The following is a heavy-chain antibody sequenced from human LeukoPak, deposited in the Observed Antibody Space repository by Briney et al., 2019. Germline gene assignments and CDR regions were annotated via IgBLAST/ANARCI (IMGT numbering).Heavy chain of an antibody. D-gene: IGHD2-21*02. J-gene: IGHJ2*01. CDR3: ARRLRLYWYFDL. V-gene: IGHV3-30*02. CDR1: GFTFSSYG. Sequence: PGGSLRLSCAASGFTFSSYGMHWVRQAPGKGLEWVAFIRYDGSNKYYADSVKGRFTISRDNAKITLYLQMNSLRAEDTAVYYCARRLRLYWYFDLWGRGTLVTLSS. CDR2: IRYDGSNK.